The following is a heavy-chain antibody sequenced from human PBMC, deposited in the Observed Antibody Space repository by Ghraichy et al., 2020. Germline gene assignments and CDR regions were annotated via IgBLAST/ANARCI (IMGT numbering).Heavy chain of an antibody. CDR3: ASRDYYGSGTYYIFDY. Sequence: GGSLRLSCAASGFTFSNYAMSWVRQAPGKGLEWVSAISGSGISTYYADSVKGRFTISRDNSKNTLYLQMNSLRAEDTAVYYCASRDYYGSGTYYIFDYWGQGILVTVSS. D-gene: IGHD3-10*01. V-gene: IGHV3-23*01. CDR1: GFTFSNYA. CDR2: ISGSGIST. J-gene: IGHJ4*02.